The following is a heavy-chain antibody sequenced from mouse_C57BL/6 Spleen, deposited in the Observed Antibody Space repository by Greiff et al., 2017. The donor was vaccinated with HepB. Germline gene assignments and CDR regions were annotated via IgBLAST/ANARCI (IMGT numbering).Heavy chain of an antibody. CDR2: IDPENGDT. CDR3: TLSLRGFAY. D-gene: IGHD3-2*02. CDR1: GFNIKDDY. J-gene: IGHJ3*01. V-gene: IGHV14-4*01. Sequence: EVKLVESGAELVRPGASVKLSCTASGFNIKDDYMHWVKQRPEQGLEWIGWIDPENGDTEYASKFQGKATITADTSSNTAYLQLSSLTSEDTAVYYCTLSLRGFAYWGQGTLVTVSA.